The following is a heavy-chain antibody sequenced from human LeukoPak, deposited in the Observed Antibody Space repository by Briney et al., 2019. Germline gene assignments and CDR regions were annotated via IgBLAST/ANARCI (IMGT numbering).Heavy chain of an antibody. CDR3: ARDLTRLYDI. CDR2: ISSSSSTI. CDR1: GFTFSSYS. Sequence: PGGSLRLSCAASGFTFSSYSMNWVRQAPGKGLEWVSYISSSSSTIYYADSVKGRFTISRGNAKNSLYLQMNSLRAEDTAVYYCARDLTRLYDIWGQGTLVTVSS. J-gene: IGHJ4*02. D-gene: IGHD3-9*01. V-gene: IGHV3-48*01.